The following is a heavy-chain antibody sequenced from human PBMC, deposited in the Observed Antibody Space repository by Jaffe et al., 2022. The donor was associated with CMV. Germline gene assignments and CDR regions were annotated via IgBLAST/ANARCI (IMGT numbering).Heavy chain of an antibody. D-gene: IGHD3-9*01. J-gene: IGHJ4*02. CDR1: GDSIYSYY. Sequence: QVQLQGSGPGLVKPSETLSLTCTVSGDSIYSYYWTWIRQPPGKGLELIGYIYYTGTTNYNPSLKSRVSIALETSKNQFSLKLSSLTAADTAVYYCARGTNYDLFSETYFFDYWGQGISVTVSS. CDR2: IYYTGTT. CDR3: ARGTNYDLFSETYFFDY. V-gene: IGHV4-59*12.